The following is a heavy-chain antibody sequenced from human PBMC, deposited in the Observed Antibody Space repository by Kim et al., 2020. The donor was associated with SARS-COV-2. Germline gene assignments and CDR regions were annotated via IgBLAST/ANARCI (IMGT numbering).Heavy chain of an antibody. Sequence: ASVKVSCKASGYTFTSYGISWVRQAPGQGLEWMGWISAYNGNTNYAQKLQGRVTMTTDTSTSTAYMELRSLRSDDTAVYYCARDRLGFVAGDFDYWGQGTLVTVSS. CDR1: GYTFTSYG. J-gene: IGHJ4*02. CDR3: ARDRLGFVAGDFDY. V-gene: IGHV1-18*01. D-gene: IGHD6-19*01. CDR2: ISAYNGNT.